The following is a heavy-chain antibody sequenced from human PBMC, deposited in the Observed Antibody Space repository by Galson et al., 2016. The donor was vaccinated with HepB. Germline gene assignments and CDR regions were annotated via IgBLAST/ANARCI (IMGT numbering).Heavy chain of an antibody. V-gene: IGHV3-23*01. D-gene: IGHD1-1*01. CDR2: ISNSGDAT. Sequence: SLRLSCAASGFTFSSYAMIWVRQAPGKGLDFIASISNSGDATSSADSVQGRFTISRDNSRNTLSLQMNSLRAEDTSLYSCANDANWEDAYWGRGTLVTVSS. CDR3: ANDANWEDAY. CDR1: GFTFSSYA. J-gene: IGHJ4*02.